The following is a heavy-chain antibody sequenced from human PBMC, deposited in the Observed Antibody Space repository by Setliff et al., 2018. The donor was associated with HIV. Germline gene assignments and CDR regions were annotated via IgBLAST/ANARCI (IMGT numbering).Heavy chain of an antibody. Sequence: VASVKVSCKASGYSFTGYYMHWVRQAPGQGLEWMGWINPNSGGTQYAQKFQGRVTMTRDTSISTGSRELSRLRSDDTAVYYCARDIGGYWDYHYYMDVWGKGTTVTVSS. CDR2: INPNSGGT. V-gene: IGHV1-2*02. D-gene: IGHD3-22*01. J-gene: IGHJ6*03. CDR3: ARDIGGYWDYHYYMDV. CDR1: GYSFTGYY.